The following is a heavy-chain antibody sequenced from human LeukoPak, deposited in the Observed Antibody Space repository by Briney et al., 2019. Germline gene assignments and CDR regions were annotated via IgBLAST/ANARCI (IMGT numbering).Heavy chain of an antibody. CDR2: INHSGST. V-gene: IGHV4-34*01. D-gene: IGHD6-25*01. J-gene: IGHJ6*02. CDR1: GGSFSGYY. Sequence: SETLSLTCAVYGGSFSGYYWSWIRQPPGKGLEWIGEINHSGSTNYNPSLKSRVTIDTSKNQFSLKLSSVTAAETAVYYCARNQRILKGMDGWGQGTTVTVSS. CDR3: ARNQRILKGMDG.